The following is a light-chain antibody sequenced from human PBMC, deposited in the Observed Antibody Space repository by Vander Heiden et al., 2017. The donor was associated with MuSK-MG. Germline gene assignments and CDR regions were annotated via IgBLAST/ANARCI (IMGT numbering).Light chain of an antibody. CDR3: QQRSNWPGT. Sequence: ILLTQSPATLSVSAGERATLSCRASQSVSSYLAWYQQKPGQAPRLLIYDASSRATGIPARFSGSGSGTDFTLTISSLEPEDFAVYYCQQRSNWPGTFGGGTKVEIK. CDR2: DAS. CDR1: QSVSSY. V-gene: IGKV3-11*01. J-gene: IGKJ4*01.